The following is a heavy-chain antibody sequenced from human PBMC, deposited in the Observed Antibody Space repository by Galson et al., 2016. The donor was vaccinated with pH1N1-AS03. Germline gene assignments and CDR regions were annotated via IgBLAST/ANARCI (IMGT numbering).Heavy chain of an antibody. CDR2: IDQDGSEK. J-gene: IGHJ4*02. CDR3: TSGMVELDY. Sequence: SLRLSCAASGFRFIDYWMTWVRQAPGKGLEWVANIDQDGSEKYHMDSVEGRFTISRDNAKNSLSLQMNSLRSEDTAVYYCTSGMVELDYWGQGTLVTVSS. D-gene: IGHD3-10*01. CDR1: GFRFIDYW. V-gene: IGHV3-7*01.